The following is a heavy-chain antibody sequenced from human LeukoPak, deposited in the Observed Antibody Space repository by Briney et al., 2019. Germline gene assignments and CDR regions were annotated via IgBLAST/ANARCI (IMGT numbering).Heavy chain of an antibody. CDR1: GFTFRNYW. CDR2: IKSDGSAK. CDR3: ARDRGGGYFDY. Sequence: GGSLRLSCAASGFTFRNYWMSWVRQAPGKGLEWTAIIKSDGSAKYYVDSVKGRFDISRDNDKNSLYLRMSNLRAEDTAVYYCARDRGGGYFDYWGQGNLVTVSS. J-gene: IGHJ4*02. V-gene: IGHV3-7*01.